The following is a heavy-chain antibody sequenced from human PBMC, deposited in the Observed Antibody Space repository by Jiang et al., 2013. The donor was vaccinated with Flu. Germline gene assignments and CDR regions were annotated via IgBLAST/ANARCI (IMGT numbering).Heavy chain of an antibody. Sequence: AASGFTFSSYAMSWVRQAPGKGLEWVSAISGSGGSTYDADSVKGRFTISRDNSKNTLYLQMNSLRAEDTAVYYCARGYSYGYFDYWGQGTLVTVSS. D-gene: IGHD5-18*01. J-gene: IGHJ4*02. V-gene: IGHV3-23*01. CDR2: ISGSGGST. CDR3: ARGYSYGYFDY. CDR1: GFTFSSYA.